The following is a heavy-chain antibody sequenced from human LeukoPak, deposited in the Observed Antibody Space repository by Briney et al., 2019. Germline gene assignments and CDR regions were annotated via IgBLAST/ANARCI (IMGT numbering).Heavy chain of an antibody. D-gene: IGHD5-18*01. CDR1: GGSISSYY. CDR3: ARYSYGSGIDY. Sequence: SETLSLTCTVSGGSISSYYWSWIRQPPGKGLEWIGYIYYSGSTNYNPSLKSRVTISVDTSKNQFSLKLSSVTAADTAVYYCARYSYGSGIDYWGQETLVTASS. CDR2: IYYSGST. V-gene: IGHV4-59*01. J-gene: IGHJ4*02.